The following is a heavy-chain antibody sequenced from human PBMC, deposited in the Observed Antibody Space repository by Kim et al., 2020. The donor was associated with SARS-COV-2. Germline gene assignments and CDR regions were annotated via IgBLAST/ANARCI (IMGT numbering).Heavy chain of an antibody. J-gene: IGHJ6*02. CDR3: ARDPDTEYYDILTDYYNYYYGMDV. Sequence: SVKVSCKASGGTFSSYAISWVRQAPGQGLEWMGRIIPILGIANYAQKFQGRVTITADKSTSTAYMELSSLRSEDTAVYYCARDPDTEYYDILTDYYNYYYGMDVWGQGTTVTVSS. D-gene: IGHD3-9*01. CDR1: GGTFSSYA. V-gene: IGHV1-69*04. CDR2: IIPILGIA.